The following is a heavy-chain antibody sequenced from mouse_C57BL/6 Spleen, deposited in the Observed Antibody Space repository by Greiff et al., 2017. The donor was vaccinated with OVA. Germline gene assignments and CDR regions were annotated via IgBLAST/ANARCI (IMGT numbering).Heavy chain of an antibody. CDR2: IYPGSGST. CDR3: ARGGYYGSSYGFAY. D-gene: IGHD1-1*01. V-gene: IGHV1-55*01. Sequence: KQPGAELVKPGASVKMSCKASGYTFTSYWITWVKQRPGQGLEWIGDIYPGSGSTNYNEKFKSKATLTVDTSSSTAYMQLSSLTSEDSAVYYCARGGYYGSSYGFAYWGQGTLVTVSA. CDR1: GYTFTSYW. J-gene: IGHJ3*01.